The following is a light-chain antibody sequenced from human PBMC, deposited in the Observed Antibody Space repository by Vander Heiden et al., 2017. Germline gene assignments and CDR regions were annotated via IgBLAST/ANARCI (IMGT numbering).Light chain of an antibody. CDR1: QSVSSN. J-gene: IGKJ2*01. V-gene: IGKV3-15*01. CDR2: GAS. Sequence: EIVLTQSPATLSVSPGERATLSCRASQSVSSNLAWYQQKPGQAPRLLIYGASTRATGIPARFSGSGSGTEFTLTISSLQSEDFAVYYCQQYNTWPPGMYTFGQGTKLEIK. CDR3: QQYNTWPPGMYT.